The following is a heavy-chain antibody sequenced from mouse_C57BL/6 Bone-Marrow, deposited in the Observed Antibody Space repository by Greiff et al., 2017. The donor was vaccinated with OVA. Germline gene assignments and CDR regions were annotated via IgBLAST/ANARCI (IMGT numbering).Heavy chain of an antibody. V-gene: IGHV1-81*01. Sequence: QLQQSGAELARPGASVKLSCKASGYTFTSYGISWVKQRTGQGLEWIGEIYPRSGNTYYNEKFKGKATLTADKSSSTAYMELRSLTSEDSAVYFCAKFAYWGQGTLVTVSA. J-gene: IGHJ3*01. CDR3: AKFAY. CDR1: GYTFTSYG. CDR2: IYPRSGNT.